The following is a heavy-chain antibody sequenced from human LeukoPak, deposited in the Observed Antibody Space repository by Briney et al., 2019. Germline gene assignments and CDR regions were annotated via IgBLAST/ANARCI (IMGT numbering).Heavy chain of an antibody. Sequence: ASVKVSCKASGGTFSSYAISWVRQAPGQGLEWMGGIIPIFGTANYAQKFQGRVTITADESTSTAYMELSSLRSEDTAVYYCARLDYGGNAGAGYWGQGTLVTVSS. V-gene: IGHV1-69*13. CDR1: GGTFSSYA. D-gene: IGHD4-23*01. CDR2: IIPIFGTA. CDR3: ARLDYGGNAGAGY. J-gene: IGHJ4*02.